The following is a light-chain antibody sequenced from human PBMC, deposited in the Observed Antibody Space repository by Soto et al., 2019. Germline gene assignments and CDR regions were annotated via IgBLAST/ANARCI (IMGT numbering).Light chain of an antibody. CDR3: QKYNSAPLT. CDR2: DAS. Sequence: DNPMTQSPSTLFASVGDRVTITCRASQGISNYLAWYQQKPGKVPKLLIYDASTLQSGVPSRFSGSGSGTDFTLTISSLQPEDVATYYCQKYNSAPLTFGGGTKVDIK. V-gene: IGKV1-27*01. J-gene: IGKJ4*01. CDR1: QGISNY.